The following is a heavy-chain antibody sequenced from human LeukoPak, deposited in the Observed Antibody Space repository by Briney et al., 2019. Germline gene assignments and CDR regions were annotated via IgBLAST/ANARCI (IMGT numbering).Heavy chain of an antibody. V-gene: IGHV3-48*01. CDR1: GFTFSSYS. CDR2: ISSSSSTI. CDR3: ARGWDREFDAFDI. D-gene: IGHD1-26*01. J-gene: IGHJ3*02. Sequence: SGGSLRLSCAASGFTFSSYSMNWVRQAPGKGLEWVSYISSSSSTIYYADSVKGRFTISRDNSKNTLYHQMNSLRAEDTAVYYCARGWDREFDAFDIWGRGTMVTVSS.